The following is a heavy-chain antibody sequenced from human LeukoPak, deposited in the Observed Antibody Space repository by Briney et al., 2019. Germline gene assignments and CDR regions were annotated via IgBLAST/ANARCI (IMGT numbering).Heavy chain of an antibody. CDR2: IYSGGST. D-gene: IGHD3-22*01. J-gene: IGHJ4*02. Sequence: GGSLRLSCAASGFTFSNYAMSWVRQAPGKGLEWVSVIYSGGSTYYADSVKGRFTISRDNSKNTLYLQMNSLRAEDTAVYYCARDGFYYDSSGPFDYWGQGTLVTVSS. CDR3: ARDGFYYDSSGPFDY. V-gene: IGHV3-53*01. CDR1: GFTFSNYA.